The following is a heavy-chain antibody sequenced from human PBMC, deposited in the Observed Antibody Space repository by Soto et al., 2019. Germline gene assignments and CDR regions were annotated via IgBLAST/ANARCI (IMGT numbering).Heavy chain of an antibody. J-gene: IGHJ6*02. CDR1: GSTFSNYA. CDR2: ISASGRST. V-gene: IGHV3-23*04. Sequence: EVQLVDSGGGLVQPGGSLRLSCAAAGSTFSNYAMNWVRQAPGKGLEWVSAISASGRSTYYADSVRGRFTISRDNSKNTLYLQMNSLRAEDTAVYYCANGERCSGPSCFLPYYYEMDVWGQGTTVTVSS. CDR3: ANGERCSGPSCFLPYYYEMDV. D-gene: IGHD2-15*01.